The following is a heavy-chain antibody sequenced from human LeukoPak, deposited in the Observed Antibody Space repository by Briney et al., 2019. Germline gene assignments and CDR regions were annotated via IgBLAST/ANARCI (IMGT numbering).Heavy chain of an antibody. D-gene: IGHD3-22*01. V-gene: IGHV3-21*01. Sequence: GGSLRLSCAASGFTFSSYSMNWVRQAPGKGLEWVSSISSSSSYIYYADSVKGRFTISRDNAKNSLYLQMNSLRAGDTAVYYCARDQRGYYDSSGYHHFDYWGQGTLVTVSS. CDR1: GFTFSSYS. CDR2: ISSSSSYI. CDR3: ARDQRGYYDSSGYHHFDY. J-gene: IGHJ4*02.